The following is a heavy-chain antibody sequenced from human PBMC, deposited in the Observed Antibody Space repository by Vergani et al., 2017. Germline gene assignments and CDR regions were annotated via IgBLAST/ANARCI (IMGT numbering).Heavy chain of an antibody. V-gene: IGHV4-59*08. J-gene: IGHJ4*02. CDR1: GGSISSYY. CDR2: IYYSGST. D-gene: IGHD2-8*02. Sequence: QVQLQESGPGLVKPSETLSLTCTVSGGSISSYYWSWIRQPPGKGLEWIGYIYYSGSTNYNPSLKSRVTISVDTSKNQFSLKLSSVTAADTAVYYCARQTGGGIQGYFDYWGQGTLVTVSS. CDR3: ARQTGGGIQGYFDY.